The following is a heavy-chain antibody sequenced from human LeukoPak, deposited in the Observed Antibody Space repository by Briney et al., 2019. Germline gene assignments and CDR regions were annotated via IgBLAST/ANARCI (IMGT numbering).Heavy chain of an antibody. V-gene: IGHV3-66*02. J-gene: IGHJ4*02. CDR3: ARGDDYGGSPFDY. D-gene: IGHD4-23*01. CDR2: IYSGGST. Sequence: PGGSLRLSCAASGFTVSSNYMSWVRQAPGKGLEWVSVIYSGGSTYYADSVKGRFTISRDNSKNTLSLQMNSLRAEDTAVYYCARGDDYGGSPFDYWGQGTLVTVSS. CDR1: GFTVSSNY.